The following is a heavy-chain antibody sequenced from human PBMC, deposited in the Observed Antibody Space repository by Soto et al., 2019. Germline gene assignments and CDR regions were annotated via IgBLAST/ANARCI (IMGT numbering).Heavy chain of an antibody. CDR1: GGTFSAYT. J-gene: IGHJ6*02. V-gene: IGHV1-69*08. Sequence: QVQLVQSGPEVKKPGSSVKVSCKASGGTFSAYTISWVRHAPGQGLEWMGRLIPIIGITNYAQKFQVRVKVTADKSTTTGYMELRSLRAEDTAVYYWARDLAVWGQGTTVIVSS. CDR2: LIPIIGIT. CDR3: ARDLAV.